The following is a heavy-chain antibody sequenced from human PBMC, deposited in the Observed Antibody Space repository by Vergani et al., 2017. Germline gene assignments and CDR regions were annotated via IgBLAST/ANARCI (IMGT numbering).Heavy chain of an antibody. D-gene: IGHD4-17*01. V-gene: IGHV3-23*01. CDR1: GFTFSIYA. J-gene: IGHJ6*02. CDR2: ISGSGGST. CDR3: AKDLEVTTVTTEYYYYYYGMDV. Sequence: EVQLLESGGGLVQHGGSLRLSCAASGFTFSIYAMSWVRQPPGKGLEWVSSISGSGGSTYYADSVKGRFTISRDNSKNTLYLQMNSLRAEDTAVYYCAKDLEVTTVTTEYYYYYYGMDVWGQGTTVTVSS.